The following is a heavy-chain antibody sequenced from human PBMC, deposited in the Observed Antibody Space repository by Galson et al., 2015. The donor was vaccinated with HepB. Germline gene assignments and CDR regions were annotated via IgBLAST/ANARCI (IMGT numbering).Heavy chain of an antibody. D-gene: IGHD6-6*01. CDR3: ARDAYSSSSGWFDT. CDR2: IWSDGSNK. Sequence: SLRLSCAASGFTFSAYGMHWVRQAPSKGLEWVAVIWSDGSNKYYTDSVKGRFTISRDNSKNTLYLQMNSLRAEDTAVYYCARDAYSSSSGWFDTWGQGTLVTVSS. V-gene: IGHV3-33*01. CDR1: GFTFSAYG. J-gene: IGHJ5*02.